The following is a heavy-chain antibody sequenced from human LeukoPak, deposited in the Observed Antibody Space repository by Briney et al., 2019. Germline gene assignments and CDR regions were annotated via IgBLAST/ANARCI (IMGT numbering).Heavy chain of an antibody. CDR3: VVVVEPPDSDGFDV. D-gene: IGHD1-14*01. CDR1: GFTFGNSW. V-gene: IGHV3-74*01. J-gene: IGHJ3*01. Sequence: GGSLRLSCAASGFTFGNSWVHWVRQAPGKGRVWVSLINADGSTTTYADSVKGRFTISRDNARNTVSLQMNSLTIEDTAVYYCVVVVEPPDSDGFDVWGQGTMITVSS. CDR2: INADGSTT.